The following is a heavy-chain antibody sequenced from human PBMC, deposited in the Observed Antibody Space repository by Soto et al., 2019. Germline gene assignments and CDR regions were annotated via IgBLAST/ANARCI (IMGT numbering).Heavy chain of an antibody. Sequence: EVQLVESGGGLVQRGGSLRLSCAASGFTFSRYTMHWVRQAPGKGLEYVSGISSNGGITDYASSVQGRFSISRDNSKNSLYLKLGSLRVDDTAVYYCARDDYGENDAFDIWGQGTMVTVSS. CDR2: ISSNGGIT. V-gene: IGHV3-64*01. CDR1: GFTFSRYT. CDR3: ARDDYGENDAFDI. D-gene: IGHD4-17*01. J-gene: IGHJ3*02.